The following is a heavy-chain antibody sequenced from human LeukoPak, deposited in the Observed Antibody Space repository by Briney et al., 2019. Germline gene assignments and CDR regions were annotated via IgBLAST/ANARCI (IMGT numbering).Heavy chain of an antibody. CDR2: ISSSSRTI. J-gene: IGHJ4*02. CDR3: ARDSFEYSSGWYTFDN. V-gene: IGHV3-48*01. D-gene: IGHD6-19*01. Sequence: AGGSLRLSCAASGFTFSYYSMNWVRQAPGKGLEWVSYISSSSRTIYCADSVKGRFTISRDNAKNSLYLQMNSLRAEDTAVYYCARDSFEYSSGWYTFDNWGQGTLVTVSS. CDR1: GFTFSYYS.